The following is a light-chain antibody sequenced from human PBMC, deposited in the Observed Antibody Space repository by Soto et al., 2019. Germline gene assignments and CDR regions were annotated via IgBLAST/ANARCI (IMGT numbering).Light chain of an antibody. J-gene: IGKJ3*01. CDR2: GAS. CDR1: QSISSE. Sequence: EIVMTQSPATLAVSPGERATLSCRASQSISSELAWYQQRPGQPPRLLIYGASTRATGVPDRFTGSGSGSDFTLTISGLQSEDFAVYYCQQGHNWPLTFGQGTKVDIK. V-gene: IGKV3-15*01. CDR3: QQGHNWPLT.